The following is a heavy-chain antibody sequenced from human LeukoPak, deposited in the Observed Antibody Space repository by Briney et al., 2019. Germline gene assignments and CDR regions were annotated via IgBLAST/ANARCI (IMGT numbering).Heavy chain of an antibody. Sequence: QPGGSLRLSCIASGLSFSSYSMHWVRQAPGKGLEWVAVISSYDGANQYYSDSVKGRFTISRDNSKQTLYLQMSILRPEDTAIYYCAREWKKILIMVNARQGPLDLWGQGTPVTVSS. CDR1: GLSFSSYS. V-gene: IGHV3-30-3*01. CDR2: ISSYDGANQ. D-gene: IGHD2-8*01. CDR3: AREWKKILIMVNARQGPLDL. J-gene: IGHJ5*02.